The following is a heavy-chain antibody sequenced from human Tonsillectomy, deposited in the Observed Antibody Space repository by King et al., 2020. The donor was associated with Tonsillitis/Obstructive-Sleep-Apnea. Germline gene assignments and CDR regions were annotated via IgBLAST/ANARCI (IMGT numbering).Heavy chain of an antibody. CDR1: GGSFSGYY. CDR2: IDHSGST. Sequence: VQLQQWGAGLLKPSETLSLTCTVYGGSFSGYYWSWIRQPPGKGLEWIGEIDHSGSTNYNPSLTSRVTISVDTSNNQFSLKLSSATAADTAVYYCARLGDYYYYGVDIWGHGTTVTVSS. D-gene: IGHD3-16*01. J-gene: IGHJ6*02. V-gene: IGHV4-34*01. CDR3: ARLGDYYYYGVDI.